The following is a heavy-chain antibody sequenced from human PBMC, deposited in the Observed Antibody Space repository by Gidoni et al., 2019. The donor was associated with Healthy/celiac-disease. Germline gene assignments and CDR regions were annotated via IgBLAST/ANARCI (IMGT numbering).Heavy chain of an antibody. CDR2: ISVSGGIT. J-gene: IGHJ4*02. CDR3: AKDGEFGELLEDY. V-gene: IGHV3-23*01. D-gene: IGHD3-10*01. Sequence: EVQLLESGGGVVPPGGSLRLSCAASGFTFRSYAMSWGRPAPGKGLEWVSAISVSGGITYYADSVKGRFTIARDNSKNTLYLQMNSLRAEDTAVYYCAKDGEFGELLEDYWGQGTLVTVSS. CDR1: GFTFRSYA.